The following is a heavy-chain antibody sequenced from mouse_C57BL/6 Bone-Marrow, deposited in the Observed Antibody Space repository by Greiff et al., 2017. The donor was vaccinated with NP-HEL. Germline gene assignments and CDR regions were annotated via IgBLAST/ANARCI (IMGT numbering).Heavy chain of an antibody. CDR3: AREYGYYWYFDV. CDR2: INPSTGGT. J-gene: IGHJ1*03. CDR1: GYSFTGYY. V-gene: IGHV1-42*01. Sequence: VQLKQSGPELVKPGASVKISCKASGYSFTGYYMNWVKQSPEKSLEWIGEINPSTGGTTYNQKFKAKATLTVDKSSSTAYMQLKSLTSEDSAVYYCAREYGYYWYFDVWGTGTTVTVSS. D-gene: IGHD2-2*01.